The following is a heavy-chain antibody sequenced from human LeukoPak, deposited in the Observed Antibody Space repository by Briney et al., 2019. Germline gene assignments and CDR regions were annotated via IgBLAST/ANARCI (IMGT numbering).Heavy chain of an antibody. J-gene: IGHJ6*03. V-gene: IGHV3-30*02. CDR1: GFTFSSYG. Sequence: PGGSLRLSCAASGFTFSSYGMHWVRQAPGKGLEWVAFIRYDGSNKYYADSVKGRFTISRDNAKNSLYLQMNSLRAEDTAVYHCARAPYYYMDVWGKGTTVTVSS. CDR3: ARAPYYYMDV. CDR2: IRYDGSNK.